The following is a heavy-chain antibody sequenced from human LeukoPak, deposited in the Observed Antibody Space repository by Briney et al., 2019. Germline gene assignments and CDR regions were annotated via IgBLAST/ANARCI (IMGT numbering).Heavy chain of an antibody. J-gene: IGHJ5*02. Sequence: PSETLSLTCAVSGGSISSSNWWSWVRQPPGKGLEWIGYIYYSGSTNYNPSLKSRVTISVDTSKNQFSLKLSSVTAADTAVYYCARDVRFLEWLGGFDPWGQGTLVTVSS. D-gene: IGHD3-3*01. V-gene: IGHV4-4*02. CDR1: GGSISSSNW. CDR3: ARDVRFLEWLGGFDP. CDR2: IYYSGST.